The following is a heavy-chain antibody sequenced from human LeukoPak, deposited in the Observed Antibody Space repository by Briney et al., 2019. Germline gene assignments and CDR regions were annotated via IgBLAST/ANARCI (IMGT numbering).Heavy chain of an antibody. CDR1: GFIFSSYE. J-gene: IGHJ4*02. CDR3: ARGQAPAGTGMDFDY. V-gene: IGHV3-48*03. CDR2: ISSSGSTI. Sequence: PGGSLRLSCAAFGFIFSSYEMNWVRQAPGKGLEWVSYISSSGSTIYYADSVKGRFTISRDNAKNSLYLQMNSLRAEDTAVYYCARGQAPAGTGMDFDYWGQGTLVTVSS. D-gene: IGHD6-13*01.